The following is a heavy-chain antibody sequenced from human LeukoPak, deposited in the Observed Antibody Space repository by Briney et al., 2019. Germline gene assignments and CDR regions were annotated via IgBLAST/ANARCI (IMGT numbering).Heavy chain of an antibody. Sequence: GGSLRLSCAASGFALSSHWMTWVRQVPGRGREGVAHVNRDGSETYYLDSVKARFTISTDNAKNSLYLQMNSLSAEDTAVYYCARGRGSGSYYSFHYWGQGTLVTVSS. D-gene: IGHD3-10*01. V-gene: IGHV3-7*01. CDR3: ARGRGSGSYYSFHY. CDR1: GFALSSHW. CDR2: VNRDGSET. J-gene: IGHJ4*02.